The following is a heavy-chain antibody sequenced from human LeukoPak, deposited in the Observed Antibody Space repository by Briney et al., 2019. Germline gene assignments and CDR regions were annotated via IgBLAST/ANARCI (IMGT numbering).Heavy chain of an antibody. D-gene: IGHD1-1*01. J-gene: IGHJ3*02. Sequence: ASVKVSCKASGYTFTSYAMKWVRQAPGQGLEWMGWINTNTGNPTYDQGFTERFVFSLDTSVSTAYLQISSPKAECTAVYYCARDGNWNDGGAFDIWGQGTMVTVSS. CDR2: INTNTGNP. CDR3: ARDGNWNDGGAFDI. CDR1: GYTFTSYA. V-gene: IGHV7-4-1*02.